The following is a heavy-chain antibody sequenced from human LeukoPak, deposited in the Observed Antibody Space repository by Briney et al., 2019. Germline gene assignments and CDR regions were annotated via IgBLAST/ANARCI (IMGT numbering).Heavy chain of an antibody. V-gene: IGHV4-31*03. CDR2: INYSGST. CDR3: ARAKDYDILTGFLGNWFDP. J-gene: IGHJ5*02. Sequence: SQTLSLTCTVSGGSISSGAHYWSWIRQHPGKGLEWIGYINYSGSTSYNPSLKSRVTISVDTSKNQFSLKLSSVTAADTAVYYCARAKDYDILTGFLGNWFDPWGQGTLVTVSS. D-gene: IGHD3-9*01. CDR1: GGSISSGAHY.